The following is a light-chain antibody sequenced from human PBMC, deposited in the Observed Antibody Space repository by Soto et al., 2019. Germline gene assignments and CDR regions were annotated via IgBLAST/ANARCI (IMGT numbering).Light chain of an antibody. J-gene: IGLJ2*01. CDR1: SSDVGNYNL. CDR2: EGS. Sequence: QSVLAQPASVSGSPGQSITISCTGTSSDVGNYNLVSWYQHHPGKAPKVVIFEGSRRPSGVSFRFSGSKSGNTASLTISGLQAEDEADYYCCSYAGSNTVVFGGGPKLTVL. CDR3: CSYAGSNTVV. V-gene: IGLV2-23*01.